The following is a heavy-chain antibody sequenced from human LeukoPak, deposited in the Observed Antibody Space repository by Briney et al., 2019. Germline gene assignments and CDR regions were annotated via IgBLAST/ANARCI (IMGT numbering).Heavy chain of an antibody. V-gene: IGHV1-46*01. CDR2: INPSGGST. D-gene: IGHD6-13*01. CDR1: GYTFTSYY. CDR3: ARAIAAAGFDY. Sequence: ASVKVSCKASGYTFTSYYMHWVRQAPGQGLEWMGIINPSGGSTSYAQKFQERVTITRDMSTSTAHMELSSLRSEDTAVYYCARAIAAAGFDYWGQGTLVTVSS. J-gene: IGHJ4*02.